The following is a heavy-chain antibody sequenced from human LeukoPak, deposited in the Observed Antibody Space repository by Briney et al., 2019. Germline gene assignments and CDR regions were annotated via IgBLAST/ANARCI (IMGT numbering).Heavy chain of an antibody. Sequence: PSETLSLTCTVSGGSISSYYWSWIRQPAGKGLEWIGRIYTSGSTNYNPSLKSRVTMSVDTSKNQFSLKLSSVTAADTAVYYCARAASYDFWSVAPRIYYYCMDVWGKGTTVTVSS. CDR3: ARAASYDFWSVAPRIYYYCMDV. D-gene: IGHD3-3*01. J-gene: IGHJ6*03. V-gene: IGHV4-4*07. CDR1: GGSISSYY. CDR2: IYTSGST.